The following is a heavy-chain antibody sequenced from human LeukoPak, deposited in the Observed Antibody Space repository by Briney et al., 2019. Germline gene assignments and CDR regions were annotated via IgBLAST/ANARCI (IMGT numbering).Heavy chain of an antibody. CDR3: AKDKGSGSYHFDS. J-gene: IGHJ4*02. D-gene: IGHD3-10*01. V-gene: IGHV3-9*01. CDR2: ISWNSGSI. CDR1: GFIVSSSY. Sequence: PGGSLRLSCAASGFIVSSSYMSWVCQAPGKGLEWVSGISWNSGSIGYADSVKGRFTISRDNAKNSLYLQMNSLRAEDTALYYCAKDKGSGSYHFDSWGQGTLVTVSS.